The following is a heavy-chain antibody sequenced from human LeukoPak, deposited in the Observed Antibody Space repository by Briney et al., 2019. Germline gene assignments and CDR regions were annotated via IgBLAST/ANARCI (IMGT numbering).Heavy chain of an antibody. CDR2: IYYSGST. CDR3: ARGPLSAYYYGSGSYYYMDV. J-gene: IGHJ6*03. D-gene: IGHD3-10*01. CDR1: GGSISSSSYY. V-gene: IGHV4-39*07. Sequence: SETLSLTCTVSGGSISSSSYYWGWIRQPPGKGLEWIGSIYYSGSTNYNPSLKSRVTMSVDTSKNQFSLKLSSVTAADTAVYYCARGPLSAYYYGSGSYYYMDVWGKGTTVTISS.